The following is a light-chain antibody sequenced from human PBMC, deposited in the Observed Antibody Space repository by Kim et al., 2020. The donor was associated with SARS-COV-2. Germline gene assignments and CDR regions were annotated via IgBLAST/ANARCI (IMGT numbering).Light chain of an antibody. CDR1: SGHSNYA. Sequence: SVKLTCTLSSGHSNYAIAWHQQQPGKGPRYLLKVTSDGSHTKGDGIPDRFSGSSSGAERYLTISSLQSEDEADYYCQTWGTGIHRVFGGGTKLTVL. CDR2: VTSDGSH. CDR3: QTWGTGIHRV. V-gene: IGLV4-69*01. J-gene: IGLJ3*02.